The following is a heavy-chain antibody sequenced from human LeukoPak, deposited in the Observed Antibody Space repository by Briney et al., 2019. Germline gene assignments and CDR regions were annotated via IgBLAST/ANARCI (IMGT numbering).Heavy chain of an antibody. Sequence: GGSLRLSCAASGFTFSSYGMPWVRRAPGKGLEWVAVIWYDGSNKYYADSVKGRFTISRDNSKNTLYLQMNSLRAEDTAVYYCAKVAMIVVATAWFDPWGQGTLVTVSS. V-gene: IGHV3-30*02. CDR1: GFTFSSYG. CDR3: AKVAMIVVATAWFDP. CDR2: IWYDGSNK. D-gene: IGHD3-22*01. J-gene: IGHJ5*02.